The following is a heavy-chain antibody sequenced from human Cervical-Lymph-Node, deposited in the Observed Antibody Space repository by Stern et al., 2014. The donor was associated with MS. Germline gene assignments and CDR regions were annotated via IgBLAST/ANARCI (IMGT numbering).Heavy chain of an antibody. CDR2: IIPTFDTP. D-gene: IGHD3-10*01. V-gene: IGHV1-69*01. CDR1: GGTFSSYE. Sequence: QVQLVQSGAEVKKPGSSVKVSCKASGGTFSSYEITWVRQAPGQGLEWMGGIIPTFDTPTYAQKFQDRVTISADESTNTAYLELNGLKSDDMAIYFCARAYTYYSNSAGYWGQGTLVTVSS. CDR3: ARAYTYYSNSAGY. J-gene: IGHJ4*02.